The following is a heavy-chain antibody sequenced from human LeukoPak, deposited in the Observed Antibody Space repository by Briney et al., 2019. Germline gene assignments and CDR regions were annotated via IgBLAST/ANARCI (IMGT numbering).Heavy chain of an antibody. CDR2: IYYSGST. CDR1: GDSFSSGGCY. Sequence: SETLSLTCSVSGDSFSSGGCYWSWIRQPPGKGLEWIGYIYYSGSTYYKPSLRGRLSMSTDTSKNQFYLKLRSVTAADTAVYYCARAGGYSGYAFDYWGQGILVTVSS. V-gene: IGHV4-31*03. CDR3: ARAGGYSGYAFDY. D-gene: IGHD5-12*01. J-gene: IGHJ4*02.